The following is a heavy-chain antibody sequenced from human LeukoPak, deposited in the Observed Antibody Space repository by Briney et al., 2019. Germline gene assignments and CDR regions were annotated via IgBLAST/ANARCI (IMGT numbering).Heavy chain of an antibody. CDR3: ARYAHDSSGYYYYFDY. CDR2: IYPGECDT. Sequence: GAALQISFKGSGCGFTSYWIGWGRRMPGKGGEWMGIIYPGECDTRYSPSFQGQVTISADKSITTAYLQWSSLKASDTAMYYCARYAHDSSGYYYYFDYWGQGTLVTVSS. D-gene: IGHD3-22*01. V-gene: IGHV5-51*01. J-gene: IGHJ4*02. CDR1: GCGFTSYW.